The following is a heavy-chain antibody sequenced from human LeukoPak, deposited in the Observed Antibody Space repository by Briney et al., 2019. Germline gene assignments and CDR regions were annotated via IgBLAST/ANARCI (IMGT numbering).Heavy chain of an antibody. Sequence: SETLSLICTVSGGSISSSSYYWDWIRLPPGKGLEWIANIYYSGSTYHNPSLKSRVTISIDTSKNQFSLKLSTVTAADTAVYYCARHAMVRGVLRYFDYWGQGTLVTVSS. V-gene: IGHV4-39*01. CDR2: IYYSGST. CDR1: GGSISSSSYY. CDR3: ARHAMVRGVLRYFDY. J-gene: IGHJ4*02. D-gene: IGHD3-10*01.